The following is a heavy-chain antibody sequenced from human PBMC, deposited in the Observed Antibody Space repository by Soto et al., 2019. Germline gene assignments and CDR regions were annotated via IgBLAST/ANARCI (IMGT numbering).Heavy chain of an antibody. CDR1: GYPCTSDW. CDR2: IDPSDSYT. CDR3: ARHGISSGWYRYYFDY. V-gene: IGHV5-10-1*01. D-gene: IGHD6-19*01. Sequence: KVSCKASGYPCTSDWIIWVRQLPGKGLEWMGRIDPSDSYTNYSPSFQGHVTISADKSISTAYLQWSSLKASDTAMYYCARHGISSGWYRYYFDYWGQGTLVTVPS. J-gene: IGHJ4*02.